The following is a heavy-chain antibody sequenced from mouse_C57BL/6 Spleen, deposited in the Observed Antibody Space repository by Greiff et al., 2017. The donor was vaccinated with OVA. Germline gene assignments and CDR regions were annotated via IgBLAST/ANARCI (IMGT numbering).Heavy chain of an antibody. CDR2: IWRGGST. CDR1: GFSLTSYG. J-gene: IGHJ4*01. V-gene: IGHV2-5*01. CDR3: AIPYYDYDGGYYYAMDY. Sequence: QVQLQQSGPGLVQPSQSLSITCTVSGFSLTSYGVHWVRQSPGKGLEWLGVIWRGGSTDYNAAFMSRLSITKDNSKSQVFFKMNSLQADDTAIYYCAIPYYDYDGGYYYAMDYWGQGTSVTVSS. D-gene: IGHD2-4*01.